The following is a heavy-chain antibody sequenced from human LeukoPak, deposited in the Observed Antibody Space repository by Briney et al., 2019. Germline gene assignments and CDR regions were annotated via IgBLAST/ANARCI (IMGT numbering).Heavy chain of an antibody. V-gene: IGHV3-66*01. J-gene: IGHJ4*02. Sequence: GGSLRLSCAASGFTFSSYAMNWVRQAPGKGLEWVSVIFSGGDTYYADSVKGRFTISRDNSKNTLYLQMNSLRAEDTAVYYCARMATIIDYFDFWGQGTLVTVSS. CDR1: GFTFSSYA. CDR2: IFSGGDT. CDR3: ARMATIIDYFDF. D-gene: IGHD5-24*01.